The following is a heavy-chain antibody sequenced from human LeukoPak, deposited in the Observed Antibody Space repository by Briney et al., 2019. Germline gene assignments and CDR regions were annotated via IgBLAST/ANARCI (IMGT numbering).Heavy chain of an antibody. J-gene: IGHJ3*02. CDR1: GGSISSGDYY. CDR2: IYHDGGT. Sequence: PSQTLSLTCTVSGGSISSGDYYWSSIRQPPGKGLEWIGYIYHDGGTYYNPSLKSRVTISVDRSKNQFSLKLSSVTAADTAVYYCATGRRYCSITNCHKYGGDAFDIWGQGTMVAVSS. CDR3: ATGRRYCSITNCHKYGGDAFDI. D-gene: IGHD2-2*02. V-gene: IGHV4-30-2*01.